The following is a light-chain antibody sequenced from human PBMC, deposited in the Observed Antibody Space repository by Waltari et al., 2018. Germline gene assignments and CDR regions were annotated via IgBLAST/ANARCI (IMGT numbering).Light chain of an antibody. V-gene: IGLV1-47*01. CDR3: AAWDDSLSTWV. J-gene: IGLJ3*02. CDR2: RNN. Sequence: QSVLTQPPSASGTPGQRVAISCSGSSSNIGSTFVYWYQQPPGTAPELLIYRNNQRPSGVPVRISGSKSGTSASLAVSGLRSEDEADFYCAAWDDSLSTWVFGGGTKLTVL. CDR1: SSNIGSTF.